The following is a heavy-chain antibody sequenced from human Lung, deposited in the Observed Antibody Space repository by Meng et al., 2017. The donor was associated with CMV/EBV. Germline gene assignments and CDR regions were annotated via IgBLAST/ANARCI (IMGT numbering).Heavy chain of an antibody. CDR3: AREGVIVGATHAFDI. CDR2: INPSGGST. V-gene: IGHV1-46*01. D-gene: IGHD1-26*01. J-gene: IGHJ3*02. Sequence: AXVXVSXXASGYTFTSYYMHWVRQAPGQGLEWMGIINPSGGSTSYAQKFQGRVTMTRDTSTSTVYMELSSLRSEDTAVYYCAREGVIVGATHAFDIWGQGTXVTVSS. CDR1: GYTFTSYY.